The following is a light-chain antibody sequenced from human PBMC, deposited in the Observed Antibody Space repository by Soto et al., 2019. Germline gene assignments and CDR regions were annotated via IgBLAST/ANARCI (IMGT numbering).Light chain of an antibody. V-gene: IGKV1-39*01. CDR2: AAS. CDR3: PLSYSTPA. J-gene: IGKJ5*01. CDR1: QSISSY. Sequence: DMRLIRSSSSLSASVGGRGTITCRASQSISSYLNWYQQKPGKAPKLLIYAASSLQSGVPSRFSGSGSGTDFTLTISGLQPEDFATYYCPLSYSTPAFGQGTRLEIK.